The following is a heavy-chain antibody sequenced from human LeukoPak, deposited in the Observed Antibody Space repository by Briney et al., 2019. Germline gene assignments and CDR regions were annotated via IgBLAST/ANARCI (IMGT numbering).Heavy chain of an antibody. J-gene: IGHJ4*02. CDR3: ARDASSGWKYYFDY. Sequence: GGSLRLSCAASGFTFSSYGMHWVRQAPGKGLEWLAVIWYDGSNKYYADSVKGRFTISRDNSKNTLYLQMNSLRAEDTAVYYCARDASSGWKYYFDYWGQGTLVTVSS. CDR1: GFTFSSYG. V-gene: IGHV3-33*01. D-gene: IGHD6-19*01. CDR2: IWYDGSNK.